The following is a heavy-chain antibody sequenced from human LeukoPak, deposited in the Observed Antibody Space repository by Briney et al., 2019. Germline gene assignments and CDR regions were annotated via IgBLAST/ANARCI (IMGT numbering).Heavy chain of an antibody. V-gene: IGHV1-69*13. D-gene: IGHD3-22*01. CDR3: ARGIYYYDSSGYYY. Sequence: ASVKVSCKASGGTFSSYAINWVRQATGQGLEWMGGIIPIFGTANYAQKFQGRVTITADESTSTAYMELSSLRSEDTAVYYCARGIYYYDSSGYYYWGQGTLVTVSS. CDR2: IIPIFGTA. CDR1: GGTFSSYA. J-gene: IGHJ4*02.